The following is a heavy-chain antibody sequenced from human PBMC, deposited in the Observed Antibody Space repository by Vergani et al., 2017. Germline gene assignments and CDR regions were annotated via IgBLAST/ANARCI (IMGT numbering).Heavy chain of an antibody. Sequence: QVQLVQSGAEVKKPGSSVKVSCKASGATFRSNTISWVRQVPGQGLEWMGRIIPVLGKTKYAQDFQGRLTITADTSTSTAYMELSSLRSEDTAVYYCAREVVVVAAIHYYYYGMDVWGQGTTVTVSS. V-gene: IGHV1-69*08. CDR1: GATFRSNT. J-gene: IGHJ6*02. D-gene: IGHD2-15*01. CDR2: IIPVLGKT. CDR3: AREVVVVAAIHYYYYGMDV.